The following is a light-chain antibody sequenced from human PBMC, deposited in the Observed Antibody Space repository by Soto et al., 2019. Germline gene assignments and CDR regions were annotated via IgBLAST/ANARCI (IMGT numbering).Light chain of an antibody. Sequence: DIQMTQSPSSLSASVGDRVTITCQARQDITNHLHWYQQKPGKAPKLLIYDASNLETGVPSRFSGSGFGTDFTFIINNLQPEDFATYFCQHCLILPWTFGQGTKVEIK. V-gene: IGKV1-33*01. J-gene: IGKJ1*01. CDR1: QDITNH. CDR2: DAS. CDR3: QHCLILPWT.